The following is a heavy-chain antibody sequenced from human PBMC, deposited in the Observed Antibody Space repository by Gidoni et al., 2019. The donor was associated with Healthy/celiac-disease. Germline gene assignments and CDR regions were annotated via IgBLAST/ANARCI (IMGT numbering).Heavy chain of an antibody. J-gene: IGHJ6*03. CDR3: ARAGEGYYYYYYMDV. Sequence: QVQLVQSGAEVKKPGAAVKVTCTASGYTFTRYGISWVRQAPGQGLEWMGWIRAYNGNTNYAQKLQGRVTMTTDTSTSTAYMELRSLRSDDTAVYYCARAGEGYYYYYYMDVWGKGTTVTVSS. CDR2: IRAYNGNT. V-gene: IGHV1-18*01. CDR1: GYTFTRYG.